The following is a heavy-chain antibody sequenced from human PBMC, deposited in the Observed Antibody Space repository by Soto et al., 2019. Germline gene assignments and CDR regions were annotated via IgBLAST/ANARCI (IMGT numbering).Heavy chain of an antibody. J-gene: IGHJ4*02. CDR1: GFTFSSYG. V-gene: IGHV3-30*18. Sequence: QVQLVESGGGVVQPGRSLRLSCAASGFTFSSYGMHWVRQAPGKGLEWVAVISYDGSNKYYADSVKGRFTISRDNSKNTLYLQMNSLRAEDTAVYYCAKRYCRGGSCYVDYWGQGTLVTVSS. CDR2: ISYDGSNK. CDR3: AKRYCRGGSCYVDY. D-gene: IGHD2-15*01.